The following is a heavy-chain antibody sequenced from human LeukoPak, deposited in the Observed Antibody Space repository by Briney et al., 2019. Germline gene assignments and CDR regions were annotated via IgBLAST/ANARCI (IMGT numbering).Heavy chain of an antibody. CDR1: GGSISSSSYY. CDR3: ARGSTVWQGGWFDP. CDR2: IYYSGST. J-gene: IGHJ5*02. D-gene: IGHD2-2*01. V-gene: IGHV4-39*07. Sequence: SETLSLTCTVSGGSISSSSYYWGWIRQPPGKGLEWIGSIYYSGSTYYNPSLKSRVTMSVDTSKNQFSLKLSSVTAADTAVYYCARGSTVWQGGWFDPWGQGTLVTVSS.